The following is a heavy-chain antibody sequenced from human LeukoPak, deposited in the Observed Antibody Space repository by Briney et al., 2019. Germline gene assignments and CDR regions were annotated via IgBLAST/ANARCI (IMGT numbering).Heavy chain of an antibody. Sequence: GGSLRLSCASSGFTVSKFGNNWVRQAPGRGLEWVSSISPSGTYISYTDSVKGRFTISRDNAHNSLYLQMNSLRAEDTAVYFCARSEYSYDIRGYWYIDYGGQGVLVTVFS. D-gene: IGHD3-22*01. CDR1: GFTVSKFG. CDR3: ARSEYSYDIRGYWYIDY. CDR2: ISPSGTYI. V-gene: IGHV3-21*06. J-gene: IGHJ4*02.